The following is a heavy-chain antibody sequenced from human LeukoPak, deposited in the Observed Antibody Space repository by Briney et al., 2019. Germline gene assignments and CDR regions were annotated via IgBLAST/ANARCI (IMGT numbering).Heavy chain of an antibody. D-gene: IGHD5-18*01. J-gene: IGHJ4*02. V-gene: IGHV3-53*01. CDR2: TYSGGDT. Sequence: GGSLRLSCAASGFTVSSNYMSWVRQAPGKGLEWVSVTYSGGDTYYADSVKGRFTISRDNSKNTLYLQMNSLRADDTAVYYCARAHTAMADYWGQGTLVTVSS. CDR1: GFTVSSNY. CDR3: ARAHTAMADY.